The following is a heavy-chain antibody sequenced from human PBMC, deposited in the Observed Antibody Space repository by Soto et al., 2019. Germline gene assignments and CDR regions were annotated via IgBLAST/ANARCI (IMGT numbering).Heavy chain of an antibody. CDR2: ITYDGSNQ. Sequence: QVQLVESGGGVVQPGRSLRLSCVASGFVFSSYTMHWVRQAPGKGLEWVGVITYDGSNQYYADSVKGRFTISRDNSRNMLFLQMNSLRPDDTAVYYCSRAPSGSYPEFDYWGQGTLVTVSS. D-gene: IGHD1-26*01. CDR3: SRAPSGSYPEFDY. J-gene: IGHJ4*02. CDR1: GFVFSSYT. V-gene: IGHV3-30-3*01.